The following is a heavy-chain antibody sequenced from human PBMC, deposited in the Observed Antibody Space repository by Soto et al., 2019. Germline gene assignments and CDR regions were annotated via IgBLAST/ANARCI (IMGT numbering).Heavy chain of an antibody. Sequence: PGESLKISCETSGYDFTRNWIGWVRQRPGKGLEWVGLVYPRGSDTRYSPSFRGHVSMSADESVRTAYLQWTSLEASDTAIYYCARQFCNTTDCYMYLDNCGQGTPVTVSS. V-gene: IGHV5-51*01. CDR2: VYPRGSDT. J-gene: IGHJ4*02. D-gene: IGHD4-17*01. CDR1: GYDFTRNW. CDR3: ARQFCNTTDCYMYLDN.